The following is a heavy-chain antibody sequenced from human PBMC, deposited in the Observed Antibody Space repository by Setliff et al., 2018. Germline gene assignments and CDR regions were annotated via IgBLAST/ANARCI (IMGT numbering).Heavy chain of an antibody. CDR3: ARGRNIAARLLDS. CDR2: INHRGRT. J-gene: IGHJ4*02. D-gene: IGHD6-6*01. CDR1: GGTFSDYY. Sequence: PETLSLTCAAYGGTFSDYYWTWIRQSPEKGLEWIGEINHRGRTNYNPSLKSRVTISIDTSRNQFSLKLISMIAADTAVYYCARGRNIAARLLDSWGQGTLVTVSS. V-gene: IGHV4-34*01.